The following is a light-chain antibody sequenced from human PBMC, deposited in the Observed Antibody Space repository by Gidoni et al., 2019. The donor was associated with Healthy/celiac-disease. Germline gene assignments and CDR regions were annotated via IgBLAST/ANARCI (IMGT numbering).Light chain of an antibody. V-gene: IGKV4-1*01. CDR3: QQYYSTPRT. Sequence: IVMTQSLDSLSVSLGESATINCKSSQSVLFSSNNKNYLAWYQQKPGQPPKLLIYWASTQESGVPDRFSGSGSGTDFTLTISSLQAEDVAVYYCQQYYSTPRTFGQGTKVEIK. J-gene: IGKJ1*01. CDR1: QSVLFSSNNKNY. CDR2: WAS.